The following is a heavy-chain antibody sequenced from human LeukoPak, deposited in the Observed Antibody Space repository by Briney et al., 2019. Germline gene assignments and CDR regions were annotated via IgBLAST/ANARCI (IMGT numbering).Heavy chain of an antibody. J-gene: IGHJ4*02. CDR3: ARESDPKRLDY. CDR2: INHSGST. CDR1: GGSFSGYY. Sequence: SETLSLTCAVYGGSFSGYYWSWIRQPPGKGLEWIGEINHSGSTNYNPSLKSRVTISVDTSKNHFSLKLSSVTAADTAVYYCARESDPKRLDYWGQGTLVTVSS. V-gene: IGHV4-34*01.